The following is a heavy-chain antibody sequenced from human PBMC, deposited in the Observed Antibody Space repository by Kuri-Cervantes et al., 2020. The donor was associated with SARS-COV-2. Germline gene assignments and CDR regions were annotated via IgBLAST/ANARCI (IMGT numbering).Heavy chain of an antibody. CDR1: GFTFSSYW. D-gene: IGHD3-10*01. CDR2: IKQDGSEK. CDR3: ATPILQLWFGEARPDY. Sequence: GESLKISCAASGFTFSSYWMSWVRQAPGKGLEWVANIKQDGSEKYYVDSVKGRFTISRDNAKNSLYLQMNSLRAEDTAVYYCATPILQLWFGEARPDYWGQGTLVTVSS. J-gene: IGHJ4*02. V-gene: IGHV3-7*01.